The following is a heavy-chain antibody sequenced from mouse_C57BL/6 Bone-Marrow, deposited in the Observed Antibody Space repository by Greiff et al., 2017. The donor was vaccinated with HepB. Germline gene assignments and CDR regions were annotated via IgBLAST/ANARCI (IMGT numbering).Heavy chain of an antibody. D-gene: IGHD1-1*01. CDR2: INPSTGGT. J-gene: IGHJ1*03. V-gene: IGHV1-42*01. Sequence: EVQLVESGPELVKPGASVKISCKASGYSFTGYYMNWVKQSPEKSLEWIGEINPSTGGTTYNQKFKAKATLTVDKSSSTAYMQLKSLTSEDSAVYYCARRSSYDYWYFDVWGTGTTVTVSS. CDR1: GYSFTGYY. CDR3: ARRSSYDYWYFDV.